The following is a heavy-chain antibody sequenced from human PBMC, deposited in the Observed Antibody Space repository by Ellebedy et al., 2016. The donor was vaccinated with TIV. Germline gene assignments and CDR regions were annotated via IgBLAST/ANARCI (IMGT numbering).Heavy chain of an antibody. V-gene: IGHV3-30*03. CDR1: GFIFSGYG. CDR2: ISYDGSNK. D-gene: IGHD3-10*01. CDR3: ARDEVVRGVNPLWYFDL. Sequence: GESLKISXAASGFIFSGYGMHWVRQAPGKGLEWVAVISYDGSNKYYADSVKGRFTISRDNSKNTLYLQMNSLRAEDTAVYYCARDEVVRGVNPLWYFDLWGRGTLVTVSS. J-gene: IGHJ2*01.